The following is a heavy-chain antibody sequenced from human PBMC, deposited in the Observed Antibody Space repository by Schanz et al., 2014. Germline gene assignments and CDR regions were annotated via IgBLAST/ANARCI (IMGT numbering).Heavy chain of an antibody. D-gene: IGHD2-2*01. Sequence: EVQLVESGGGVVRPGGSLRLSCAASGFTFENYALTWVRQVPGKGLEWVSRINWSDGGSTGYADSVRGRITISKNNAKKSLYLEMNRLRVEDASAYYCGRGAGSSDFHLAHWGHGTLVTVSS. V-gene: IGHV3-20*04. CDR3: GRGAGSSDFHLAH. CDR1: GFTFENYA. J-gene: IGHJ1*01. CDR2: INWSDGGST.